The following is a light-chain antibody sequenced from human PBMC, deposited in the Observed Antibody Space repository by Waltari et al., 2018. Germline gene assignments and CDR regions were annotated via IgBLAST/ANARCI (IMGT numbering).Light chain of an antibody. Sequence: EIVLTPSPGTLSLSPGERATLSCRASQSVNSRYLAWYQQKPGQAPRLLISGASSRATGIPDRFSGSGSGTDFTLTISRLEPEDFAVYYCQQYDTSPPGYTFGQGTKLEIK. CDR2: GAS. J-gene: IGKJ2*01. CDR3: QQYDTSPPGYT. CDR1: QSVNSRY. V-gene: IGKV3-20*01.